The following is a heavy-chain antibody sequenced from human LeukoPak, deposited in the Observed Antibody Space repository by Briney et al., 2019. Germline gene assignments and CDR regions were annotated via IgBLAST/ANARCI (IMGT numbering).Heavy chain of an antibody. Sequence: GRSLRLSCAASGFTFSSDGMHWVRQAPGKGVGWGAVIWYDGSNKYYADSVKGRFTISRDNAKNSLYMQMNRLRAEDTAVYYCARDSSFLLAANPYDAFDIWGQGTMVTVSS. CDR2: IWYDGSNK. J-gene: IGHJ3*02. CDR3: ARDSSFLLAANPYDAFDI. D-gene: IGHD3-3*02. V-gene: IGHV3-33*01. CDR1: GFTFSSDG.